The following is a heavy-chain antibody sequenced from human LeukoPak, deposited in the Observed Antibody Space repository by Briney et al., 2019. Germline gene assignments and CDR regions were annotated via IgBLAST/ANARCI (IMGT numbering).Heavy chain of an antibody. J-gene: IGHJ4*02. D-gene: IGHD2-2*02. CDR3: ARGLYCSSNSCYKDY. CDR2: INHSGSA. CDR1: GESFSGYY. Sequence: KPSETLSLTCAVYGESFSGYYWSWIRQPPGKGLEWIGEINHSGSADYNPSLKSRLTISVDRSKNQFSMKLSSVTAADTAVYYCARGLYCSSNSCYKDYWGQGTLVTVSS. V-gene: IGHV4-34*01.